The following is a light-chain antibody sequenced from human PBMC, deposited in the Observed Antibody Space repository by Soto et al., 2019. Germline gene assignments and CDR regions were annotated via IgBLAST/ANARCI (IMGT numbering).Light chain of an antibody. CDR3: QQYYTRPLT. V-gene: IGKV4-1*01. CDR1: QSILYSSNNANY. CDR2: WAS. Sequence: DIVMTQSPDSLAVSLGERDTITCKSSQSILYSSNNANYLAWFQQKPGQPPKLLIYWASTRQYGVPDRFTGSGSGTDLTLTISSLQAEDVAVYYCQQYYTRPLTFGGGTKVEIK. J-gene: IGKJ4*01.